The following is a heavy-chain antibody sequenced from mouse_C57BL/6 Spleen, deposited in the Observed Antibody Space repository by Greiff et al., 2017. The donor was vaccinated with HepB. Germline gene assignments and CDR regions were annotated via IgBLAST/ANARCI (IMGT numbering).Heavy chain of an antibody. Sequence: EVKLMESGPGLVEPSQSLSLTCSVTGYSITSGYYWNWIRQFPGNKLEWMGYISYDGSNNYNPSLKNRISITRDTSKNQFFLKLNSVTTEDTATYYCARPYYYGSSYPYWYFDVWGTGTTVTVSS. CDR3: ARPYYYGSSYPYWYFDV. CDR2: ISYDGSN. CDR1: GYSITSGYY. J-gene: IGHJ1*03. D-gene: IGHD1-1*01. V-gene: IGHV3-6*01.